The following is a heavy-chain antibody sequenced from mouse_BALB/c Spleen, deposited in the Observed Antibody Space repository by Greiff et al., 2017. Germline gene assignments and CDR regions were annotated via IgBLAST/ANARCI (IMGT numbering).Heavy chain of an antibody. D-gene: IGHD1-1*02. CDR1: GFTFSSFG. V-gene: IGHV5-17*02. Sequence: EVQLVESGGGLVQPGGSRKLSCAASGFTFSSFGMHWVRQAPEKGLEWVAYISSGSSTIYYADTVKGRFTISRDNPKNTLFLQMTSLRSEDTAMYYCARGADYAYFDVWGEGTTVTVS. CDR3: ARGADYAYFDV. J-gene: IGHJ1*01. CDR2: ISSGSSTI.